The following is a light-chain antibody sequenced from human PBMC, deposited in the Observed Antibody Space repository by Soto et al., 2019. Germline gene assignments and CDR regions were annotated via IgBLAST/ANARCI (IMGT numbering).Light chain of an antibody. Sequence: EILLTESRVTLSLYPGESATLACRAIQSVSSSYLAWYQQKPGQAPRLLIYGASSRATGIPDRFSGSGSGTDFTLTISRLEPEDFAVYYCQQYGSSPTWTFGQGTKVDIK. CDR3: QQYGSSPTWT. CDR2: GAS. J-gene: IGKJ1*01. CDR1: QSVSSSY. V-gene: IGKV3-20*01.